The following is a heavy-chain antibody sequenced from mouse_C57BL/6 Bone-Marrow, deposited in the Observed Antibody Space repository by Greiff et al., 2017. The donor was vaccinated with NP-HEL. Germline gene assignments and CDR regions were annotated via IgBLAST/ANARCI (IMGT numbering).Heavy chain of an antibody. CDR2: IDPSDSYT. Sequence: VQLQQSGAELVMPGASVKLSCKASGYTFTSYWMHWVKQRPGQGLEWIGEIDPSDSYTNYNQKFKGKSTLTVDKSSSTAYMQLSSLTSEDSAVYYCAREDYYAPYYFDYWGQGTTLTVSS. D-gene: IGHD1-1*01. CDR3: AREDYYAPYYFDY. V-gene: IGHV1-69*01. J-gene: IGHJ2*01. CDR1: GYTFTSYW.